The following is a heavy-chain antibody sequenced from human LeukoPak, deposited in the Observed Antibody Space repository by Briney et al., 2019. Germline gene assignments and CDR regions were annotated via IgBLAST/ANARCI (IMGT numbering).Heavy chain of an antibody. Sequence: SETLSLTCAVYGGSFSGYYWSWIRQPPGKGLEWIGEINHSGSTNYNPSLKSRVTISIDTSKNQFSLKLSSVTAADTAVYYCARTPYDYIWGSYRSTYYMDVWGKGTTVTVSS. CDR1: GGSFSGYY. V-gene: IGHV4-34*01. CDR3: ARTPYDYIWGSYRSTYYMDV. J-gene: IGHJ6*03. D-gene: IGHD3-16*02. CDR2: INHSGST.